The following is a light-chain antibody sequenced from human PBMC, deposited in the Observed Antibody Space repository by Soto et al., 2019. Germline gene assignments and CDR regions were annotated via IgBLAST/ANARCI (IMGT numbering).Light chain of an antibody. CDR3: QHYGSSSWT. CDR1: QSVSNY. CDR2: DAS. V-gene: IGKV3-11*01. J-gene: IGKJ1*01. Sequence: EIVLTQSPATLSLSPGERATLSCRASQSVSNYLAWYQQKPGQAPRLLIYDASNRATDIPARFSGSGSGTDFTLTISRLEPDDFAVYYCQHYGSSSWTFGQGTKVDIK.